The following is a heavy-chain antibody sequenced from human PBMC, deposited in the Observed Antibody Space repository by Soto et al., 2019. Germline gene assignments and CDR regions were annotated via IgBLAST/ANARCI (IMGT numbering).Heavy chain of an antibody. V-gene: IGHV3-15*01. CDR3: AKGGSSSWYGYYGMDV. J-gene: IGHJ6*02. CDR1: GITFINAW. CDR2: IKNKADGGTT. Sequence: EVQLVESGGDMVKPGGCLRLSCEASGITFINAWMSWVRQAPGKGLEWVGRIKNKADGGTTDYAAPVRGRFTISRDDSKNTLFLQMNSLEIEDTAVYYCAKGGSSSWYGYYGMDVWGQGTTVTVSS. D-gene: IGHD6-13*01.